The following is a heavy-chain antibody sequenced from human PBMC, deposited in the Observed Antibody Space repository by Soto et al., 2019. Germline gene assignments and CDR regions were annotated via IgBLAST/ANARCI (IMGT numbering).Heavy chain of an antibody. CDR3: ARDLVPGYTGFSDY. CDR1: GYTFSNNG. CDR2: ISAYNGNT. D-gene: IGHD5-12*01. V-gene: IGHV1-18*01. J-gene: IGHJ4*02. Sequence: ASVKVSCKTSGYTFSNNGINWVRQAPGQGLEWMGWISAYNGNTNFAQKLQGRVSLTTDTSSTTAYMELRSLTSDDTAVYYCARDLVPGYTGFSDYWGQGTLVTVSS.